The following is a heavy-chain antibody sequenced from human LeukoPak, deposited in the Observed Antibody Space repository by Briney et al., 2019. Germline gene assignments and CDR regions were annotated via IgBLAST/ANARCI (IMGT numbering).Heavy chain of an antibody. CDR3: ARHVPKTYYYDSSGFFFDY. CDR1: GYTFPSYA. D-gene: IGHD3-22*01. V-gene: IGHV1-18*01. CDR2: MSAYNGNT. Sequence: GPSVNVSCKASGYTFPSYAISWVRQAPGQGLEWMGWMSAYNGNTNDAQKVQGRVTMTTDTSTSTAYMELRRLRSDETAVYYCARHVPKTYYYDSSGFFFDYWGQGTLVTVSS. J-gene: IGHJ4*02.